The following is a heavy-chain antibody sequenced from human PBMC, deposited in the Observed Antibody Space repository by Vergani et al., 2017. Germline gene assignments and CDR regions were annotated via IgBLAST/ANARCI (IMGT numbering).Heavy chain of an antibody. D-gene: IGHD3-22*01. V-gene: IGHV5-10-1*03. J-gene: IGHJ5*02. CDR1: GYSFTSYW. CDR2: LDPSDSYT. Sequence: EVQLVQSGAEVKKPGESLRISCKGSGYSFTSYWISWVRQMPGKGLDWMGRLDPSDSYTNYSPSFQGHVTISADKSISTAYLQWSSLKASDTAMYYCARVGWSYYDSSGYYYAPGGWFDPWGQGTLVTVSS. CDR3: ARVGWSYYDSSGYYYAPGGWFDP.